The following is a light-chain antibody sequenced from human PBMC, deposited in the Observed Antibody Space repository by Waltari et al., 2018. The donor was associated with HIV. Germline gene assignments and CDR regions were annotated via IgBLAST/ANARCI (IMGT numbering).Light chain of an antibody. CDR3: HSSDSSAAYV. CDR2: KDT. J-gene: IGLJ1*01. CDR1: ALPKHY. V-gene: IGLV3-25*03. Sequence: SYELTPPPSVSVSPGQTARITCFGDALPKHYVYWYQQKPGQAPVLLIYKDTERPSGIPERFSGSSSGTTVTLTISGVQAEDEADYYCHSSDSSAAYVFGTGTKVTVL.